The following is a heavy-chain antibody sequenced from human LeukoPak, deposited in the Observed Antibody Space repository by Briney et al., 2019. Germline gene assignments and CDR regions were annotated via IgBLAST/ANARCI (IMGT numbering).Heavy chain of an antibody. J-gene: IGHJ4*02. V-gene: IGHV4-59*02. D-gene: IGHD6-13*01. CDR1: GFTVSSNY. CDR3: ARVTGYVMEDYFDY. CDR2: IYYSGST. Sequence: GSLRLSCAASGFTVSSNYMSWVRQAPGKGLKWIGYIYYSGSTNYNPSLKSRVTISVDTSKNQFSLRLSSVTAADTAVYYCARVTGYVMEDYFDYWGQGTLVTVSS.